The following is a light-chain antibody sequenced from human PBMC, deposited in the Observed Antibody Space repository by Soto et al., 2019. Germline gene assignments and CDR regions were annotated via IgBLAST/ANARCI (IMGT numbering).Light chain of an antibody. J-gene: IGKJ4*01. CDR1: QGIGDT. CDR2: DTS. Sequence: EVVMRQSPATRSGSPGEGATLSCRASQGIGDTLAWYQHKPGQTPRLLIYDTSTRATGVPTRFSGSRSGAEFTLTINSLQSEDFAVYYCQPYNNWPLTFGGGTKVDIK. V-gene: IGKV3-15*01. CDR3: QPYNNWPLT.